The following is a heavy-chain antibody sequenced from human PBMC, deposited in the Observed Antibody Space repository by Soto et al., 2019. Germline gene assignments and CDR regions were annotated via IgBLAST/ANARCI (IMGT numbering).Heavy chain of an antibody. J-gene: IGHJ2*01. CDR3: ARCYCSIGSCYTCWHFDL. CDR2: IGPYNGNT. D-gene: IGHD2-15*01. CDR1: GYTFSNYG. V-gene: IGHV1-18*01. Sequence: QVQLVQSGPEVKKPGASVKVSCQASGYTFSNYGISWVRQAPGQGLEWMGWIGPYNGNTDYEQNFQGRVTMTRDTSTNTAYMELRSLRSDDTALYYCARCYCSIGSCYTCWHFDLWGRGALLTVSS.